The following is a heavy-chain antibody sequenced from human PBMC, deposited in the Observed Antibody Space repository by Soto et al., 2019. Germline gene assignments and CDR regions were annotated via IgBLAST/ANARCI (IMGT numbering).Heavy chain of an antibody. V-gene: IGHV3-7*03. CDR3: ARDQLILPAHDFFYGSDV. J-gene: IGHJ6*02. Sequence: DVQLVESGGGLVQPGASLKLSCEVSGFTFSMYSMSWVRQAPGKGLEWVAKIPQEGGDGHYLDSVKGRFIISRDNAKNSLYLQMNSLRGEDTAVYYCARDQLILPAHDFFYGSDVWGQGATVTVSS. CDR2: IPQEGGDG. CDR1: GFTFSMYS. D-gene: IGHD2-15*01.